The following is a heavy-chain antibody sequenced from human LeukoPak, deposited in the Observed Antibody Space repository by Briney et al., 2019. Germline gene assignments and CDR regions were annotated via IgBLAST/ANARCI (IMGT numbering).Heavy chain of an antibody. J-gene: IGHJ5*02. Sequence: PGGSLRLSCAASGFTFSSYSMNWVRQAPGKGLEWVSSISSSSSYIYYADSVKGRFTISRDNAKNSLYLQMNSLRAEDTAVYYCASDRMYCSSTSCWEFDPWGQGTLVTVSS. CDR3: ASDRMYCSSTSCWEFDP. D-gene: IGHD2-2*01. CDR1: GFTFSSYS. CDR2: ISSSSSYI. V-gene: IGHV3-21*01.